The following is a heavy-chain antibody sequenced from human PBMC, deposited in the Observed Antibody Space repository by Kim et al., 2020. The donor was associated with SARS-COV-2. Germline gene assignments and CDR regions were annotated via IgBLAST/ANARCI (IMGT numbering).Heavy chain of an antibody. J-gene: IGHJ6*02. Sequence: GESLKISCKGSGYSFTSYWIGWVRQMPGKGLEWMGIIYPGDSDTRYSPSFQGQVTISADKSISTAYLQWSSLKASDTAMYYCARQGRDYDFWSGYLNYYYYYGMDVWGQGTTVTVSS. V-gene: IGHV5-51*01. D-gene: IGHD3-3*01. CDR2: IYPGDSDT. CDR1: GYSFTSYW. CDR3: ARQGRDYDFWSGYLNYYYYYGMDV.